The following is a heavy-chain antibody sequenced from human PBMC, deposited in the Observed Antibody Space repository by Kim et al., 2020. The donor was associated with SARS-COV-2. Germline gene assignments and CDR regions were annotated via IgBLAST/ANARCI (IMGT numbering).Heavy chain of an antibody. D-gene: IGHD2-2*01. CDR1: GGSISSSNW. CDR2: IYHSGST. CDR3: ARGVGCSSTSCWEIYYYYMDV. J-gene: IGHJ6*03. V-gene: IGHV4-4*02. Sequence: SETLSLTCAVSGGSISSSNWWSWVRQPPGKGLEWIGEIYHSGSTNYNPSLKSRVTISVDKSKNQFSLKLSSVTAADTAVYYCARGVGCSSTSCWEIYYYYMDVWGKGTTVTVSS.